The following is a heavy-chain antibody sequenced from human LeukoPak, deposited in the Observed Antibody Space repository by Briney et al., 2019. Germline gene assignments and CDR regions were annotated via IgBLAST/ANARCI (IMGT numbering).Heavy chain of an antibody. J-gene: IGHJ4*02. CDR1: GGTFSSYA. Sequence: ASVKVSCKASGGTFSSYAINWVRQATGQGLEWMGWMNPNSGNTGYAQKFQGRVTITRNTSISTAYMELSSLRSEDTAEYYCARAPNLAARLRDFDYWGQGTLVTVSS. CDR2: MNPNSGNT. V-gene: IGHV1-8*03. CDR3: ARAPNLAARLRDFDY. D-gene: IGHD6-6*01.